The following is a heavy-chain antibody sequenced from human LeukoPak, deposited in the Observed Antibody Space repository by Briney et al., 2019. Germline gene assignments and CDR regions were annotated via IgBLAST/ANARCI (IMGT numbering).Heavy chain of an antibody. V-gene: IGHV4-4*02. CDR2: IYHSGST. CDR3: ARDGGYSSSWYYFDY. D-gene: IGHD6-13*01. J-gene: IGHJ4*02. Sequence: PSGTLSLTCAVSGGSISSSNWWSWVRQPPGKGLEWIGEIYHSGSTNYNPSLKSRVTISVDKSKNQFSLKLSSVTAADTAVYYCARDGGYSSSWYYFDYWGQGTLVTVSS. CDR1: GGSISSSNW.